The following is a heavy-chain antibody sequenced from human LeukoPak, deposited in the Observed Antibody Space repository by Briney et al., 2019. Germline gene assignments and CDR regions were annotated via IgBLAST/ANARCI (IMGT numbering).Heavy chain of an antibody. CDR3: AKGPNTWIQLWLTYG. V-gene: IGHV3-23*01. J-gene: IGHJ4*02. CDR2: ISGSGGST. CDR1: GFTFSSYA. Sequence: NPGGSLRLSCAASGFTFSSYAMSWVRQAPGKGLEWVSAISGSGGSTYYADSVKGRFTISRDTSKNTLYLQMNRRRAADAADYYGAKGPNTWIQLWLTYGWGQGTMVTVSS. D-gene: IGHD5-18*01.